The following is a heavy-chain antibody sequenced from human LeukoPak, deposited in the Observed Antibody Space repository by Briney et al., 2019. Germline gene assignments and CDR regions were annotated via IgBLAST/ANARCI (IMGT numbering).Heavy chain of an antibody. Sequence: ASVKVSCKASGYTFTGYYMHWVRQAPGQGLEWMGWINPNSGGTNYARKFQGRVTMTRDTSISTAYMELSRLRSDDTAVYYCASDGYSYGSYYYGMDVWGQGTTVTVS. J-gene: IGHJ6*02. CDR3: ASDGYSYGSYYYGMDV. D-gene: IGHD5-18*01. V-gene: IGHV1-2*02. CDR1: GYTFTGYY. CDR2: INPNSGGT.